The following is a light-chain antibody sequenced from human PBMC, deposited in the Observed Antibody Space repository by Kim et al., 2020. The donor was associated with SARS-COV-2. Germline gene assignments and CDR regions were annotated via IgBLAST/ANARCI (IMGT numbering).Light chain of an antibody. CDR1: SLRNYY. CDR3: NSRDSSGDHVV. CDR2: GKY. J-gene: IGLJ3*02. V-gene: IGLV3-19*01. Sequence: SSELTQDPAVSVALGQTVRLTCQGDSLRNYYATWYQQRPGQAPVLVLYGKYNRPSGIPDRFSGSASGNTASLTITGAQAADEADYYCNSRDSSGDHVVFGGGTQLTVL.